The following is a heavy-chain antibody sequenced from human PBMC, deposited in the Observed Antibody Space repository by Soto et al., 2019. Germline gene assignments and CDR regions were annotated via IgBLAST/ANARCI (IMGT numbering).Heavy chain of an antibody. CDR2: INHSGST. D-gene: IGHD6-6*01. CDR1: GGSFSGYY. Sequence: SETLSLTCAVYGGSFSGYYWSWIRQPPGKGLEWVGEINHSGSTNYNPSLKSRVTISVDTSKNQFSLKLSSVTAADTAVYYCARGDSSSLYYYYGVDVWGQGTTVTVYS. V-gene: IGHV4-34*01. J-gene: IGHJ6*02. CDR3: ARGDSSSLYYYYGVDV.